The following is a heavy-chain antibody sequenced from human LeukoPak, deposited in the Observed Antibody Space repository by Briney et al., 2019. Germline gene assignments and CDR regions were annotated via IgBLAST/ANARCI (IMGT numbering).Heavy chain of an antibody. J-gene: IGHJ5*02. CDR1: GDSISSYY. CDR3: ARLQSGIRNWFDP. V-gene: IGHV4-59*01. Sequence: LETLSLICTVSGDSISSYYWSLIRQPPGKGLEWIGYIYYSGNTNYNPTLKSRVTISVDTSKNQFSLKLSSVTAADTAVYYCARLQSGIRNWFDPWGQGTLVTVSS. D-gene: IGHD1-1*01. CDR2: IYYSGNT.